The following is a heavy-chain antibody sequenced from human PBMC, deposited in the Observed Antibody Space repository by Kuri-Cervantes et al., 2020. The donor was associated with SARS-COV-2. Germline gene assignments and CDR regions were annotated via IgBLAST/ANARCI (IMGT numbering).Heavy chain of an antibody. Sequence: GESLKISCTASGFTFSNYAMTWVRQAPGKGLECVSAISDSGGRTYYANSMKDRFTISRDNSKNTLYLQMNSLRAEDTAVYFCARGRVGVQDFWGQGTLVTVSS. CDR1: GFTFSNYA. J-gene: IGHJ4*02. CDR2: ISDSGGRT. CDR3: ARGRVGVQDF. D-gene: IGHD2-21*01. V-gene: IGHV3-23*01.